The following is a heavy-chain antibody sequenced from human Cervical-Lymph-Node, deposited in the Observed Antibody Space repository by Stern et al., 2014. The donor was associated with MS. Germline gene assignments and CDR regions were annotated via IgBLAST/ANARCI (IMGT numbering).Heavy chain of an antibody. J-gene: IGHJ4*02. Sequence: QMQLVQSGGAVVQPGRSLRLSCAASGFTFSSYGMHWVRQAPGKELEWGTVIAYDGKHKYYAASVKGRFTISRDNSKNTLHLQMNSVTPDDTAIYYCARDYEDTSMLFDHWGQGTLVTVSS. CDR3: ARDYEDTSMLFDH. CDR1: GFTFSSYG. D-gene: IGHD2-8*01. V-gene: IGHV3-30*03. CDR2: IAYDGKHK.